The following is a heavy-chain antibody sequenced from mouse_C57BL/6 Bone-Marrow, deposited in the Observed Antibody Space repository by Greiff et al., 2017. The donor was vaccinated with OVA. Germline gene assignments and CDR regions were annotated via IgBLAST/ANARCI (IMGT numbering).Heavy chain of an antibody. J-gene: IGHJ4*01. Sequence: EVQLQQSVAELVRPGASVKLSCTASGFNIKNTYMHWVKQRPEQGLEWIGRIDPANGNTKYAPKFQGKATITADTSSNTAYLQLSSLTSEDTAIYYCAGLYDYDGFLYAMDYWGQGTSVTVSS. CDR2: IDPANGNT. CDR3: AGLYDYDGFLYAMDY. CDR1: GFNIKNTY. D-gene: IGHD2-4*01. V-gene: IGHV14-3*01.